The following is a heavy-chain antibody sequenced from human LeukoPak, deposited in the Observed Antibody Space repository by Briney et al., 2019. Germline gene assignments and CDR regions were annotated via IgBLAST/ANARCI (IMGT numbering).Heavy chain of an antibody. Sequence: ASVKVSCKASGYTFTSYGISWVRQAPGQGLEWMGWISAYNGNTNYAQKLQGRVTMTTDTSTSTAYMELRSLRSDDTAVYYCARGVRYCSSTSCYVGDYWGQGTLDTVSS. V-gene: IGHV1-18*01. CDR1: GYTFTSYG. J-gene: IGHJ4*02. CDR2: ISAYNGNT. CDR3: ARGVRYCSSTSCYVGDY. D-gene: IGHD2-2*01.